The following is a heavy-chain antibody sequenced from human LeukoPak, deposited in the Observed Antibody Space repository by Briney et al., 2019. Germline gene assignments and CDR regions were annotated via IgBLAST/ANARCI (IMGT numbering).Heavy chain of an antibody. J-gene: IGHJ4*02. V-gene: IGHV3-53*01. CDR1: GLAVSNNY. Sequence: GGSLRLSCAASGLAVSNNYMTWVRQAPGQGLEWVSLIYSGGTTYLADSVKGRFTISRDNSKNTLSLQMNSLRAEDTAVYYCARGRYSSAWSYYYFDYWGQGTLVTVSS. CDR2: IYSGGTT. D-gene: IGHD6-19*01. CDR3: ARGRYSSAWSYYYFDY.